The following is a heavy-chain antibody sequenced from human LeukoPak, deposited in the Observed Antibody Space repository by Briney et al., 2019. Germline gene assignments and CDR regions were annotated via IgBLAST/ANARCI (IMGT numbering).Heavy chain of an antibody. D-gene: IGHD1-20*01. J-gene: IGHJ4*02. V-gene: IGHV3-74*01. CDR2: VNSDGSDT. CDR3: ARDNWKDEFYDY. Sequence: PGGSLRLSCAASGFTFSSYWMHWVRQAPGKGLVWVSRVNSDGSDTRYAGSVKGRFTISRYNAKNTLYLQMSSLRVEDTAVYYCARDNWKDEFYDYWGQGILVPVSS. CDR1: GFTFSSYW.